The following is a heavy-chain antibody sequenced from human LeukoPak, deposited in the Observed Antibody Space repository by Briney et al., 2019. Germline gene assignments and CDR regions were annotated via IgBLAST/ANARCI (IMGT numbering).Heavy chain of an antibody. CDR2: IYCNTGDT. CDR3: TKENKAVKTASLGY. V-gene: IGHV1-2*02. Sequence: GASVKVSCKASGYTFTVYFMHWVGQAPGQGLEWMGWIYCNTGDTRYAQNFQGRGTMTRDTSITPVYTELRGLRSDDTAVYYCTKENKAVKTASLGYWGQGSLVTVSS. CDR1: GYTFTVYF. D-gene: IGHD1/OR15-1a*01. J-gene: IGHJ4*02.